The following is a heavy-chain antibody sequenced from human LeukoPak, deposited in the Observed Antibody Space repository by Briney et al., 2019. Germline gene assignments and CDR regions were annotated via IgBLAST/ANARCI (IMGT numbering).Heavy chain of an antibody. D-gene: IGHD3-22*01. CDR1: GGSIRSRY. Sequence: PSETLSLTCNVSGGSIRSRYWSWIRKRPGPGLEWIGYIYYSGTTNYKSFLKIRGTISVDTSKNQIYLRLSSVSAADTAEYHCASRYDTTRKNAFEIWGQGTMVTVSS. CDR3: ASRYDTTRKNAFEI. V-gene: IGHV4-59*11. CDR2: IYYSGTT. J-gene: IGHJ3*02.